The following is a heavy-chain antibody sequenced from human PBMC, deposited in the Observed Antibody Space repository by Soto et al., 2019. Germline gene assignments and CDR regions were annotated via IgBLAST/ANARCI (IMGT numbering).Heavy chain of an antibody. D-gene: IGHD6-13*01. J-gene: IGHJ4*02. V-gene: IGHV3-30-3*01. CDR1: GFTFSSYA. CDR2: ISYDGSNK. Sequence: GGSLRLSCAASGFTFSSYAMHWVRQAPGKGLEWVAVISYDGSNKYYADSVKGRFTISRDNSKNTLYLQMNSLRAEDTAVYYCARDLVAAAGTTDYWGQGTLVTVSS. CDR3: ARDLVAAAGTTDY.